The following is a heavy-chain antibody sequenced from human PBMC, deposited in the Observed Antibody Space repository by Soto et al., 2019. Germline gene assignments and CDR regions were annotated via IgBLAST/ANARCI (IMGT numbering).Heavy chain of an antibody. V-gene: IGHV3-48*01. CDR3: ARGPSTFQANNWFDP. Sequence: EVQLVESGGGLVQPGGSLRLCCAASGFTFSSYSMNWVRQAPGKGLEWVSYISSSSSTIYYADSVKGRFTISRDNAKNSLYLQMNSLRADDTAVYYCARGPSTFQANNWFDPWGQGTLVTVSS. CDR1: GFTFSSYS. CDR2: ISSSSSTI. J-gene: IGHJ5*02. D-gene: IGHD3-16*01.